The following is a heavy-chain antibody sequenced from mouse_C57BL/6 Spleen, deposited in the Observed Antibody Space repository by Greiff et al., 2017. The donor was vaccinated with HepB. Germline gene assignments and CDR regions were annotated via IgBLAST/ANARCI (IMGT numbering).Heavy chain of an antibody. D-gene: IGHD1-1*01. CDR3: ARPYYYGSDYFDY. Sequence: EVKVVESGGVLVKPGGSLKLSCAASGFTFSDYGMHWVRQAPEKGLEWVAYISSGSSTIYYADTVKGRFTISRDNAKNTLFLQMTSLRSEDTAMYYCARPYYYGSDYFDYWGQGTTLTVSS. CDR1: GFTFSDYG. CDR2: ISSGSSTI. V-gene: IGHV5-17*01. J-gene: IGHJ2*01.